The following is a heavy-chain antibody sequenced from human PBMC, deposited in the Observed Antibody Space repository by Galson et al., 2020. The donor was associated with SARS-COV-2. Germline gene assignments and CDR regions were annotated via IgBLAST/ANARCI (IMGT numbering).Heavy chain of an antibody. CDR2: ISGSSTYT. V-gene: IGHV3-21*01. Sequence: GASLRLSCAASGFTFQSYRMKWVRQAPGKGLEWVSFISGSSTYTSYAESVKGRVTISRDNAESSLFLQMNNLRVDDTAGYYGVRVRANY. J-gene: IGHJ4*01. CDR1: GFTFQSYR. CDR3: VRVRANY.